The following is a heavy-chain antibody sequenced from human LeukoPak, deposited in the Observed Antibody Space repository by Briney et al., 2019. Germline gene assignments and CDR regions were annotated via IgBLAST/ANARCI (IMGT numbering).Heavy chain of an antibody. CDR2: INSDGSST. J-gene: IGHJ4*02. D-gene: IGHD1-26*01. CDR1: GFTFSSYW. CDR3: ARDSGSYSFNY. V-gene: IGHV3-74*01. Sequence: GGSLRLSCAASGFTFSSYWMHWVRQAPGKGLVWVSRINSDGSSTSYADSVKGRFTISRDNAKNTLYLQMNSLRAKDTAVYYCARDSGSYSFNYWGQGTLVTVSS.